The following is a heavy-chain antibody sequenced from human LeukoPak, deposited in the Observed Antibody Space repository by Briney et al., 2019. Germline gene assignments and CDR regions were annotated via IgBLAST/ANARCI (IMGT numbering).Heavy chain of an antibody. CDR2: INSDGSST. J-gene: IGHJ4*02. V-gene: IGHV3-74*01. Sequence: GGSLRLSCAASGFTFSSYWMHWVRQAPGRGLVWVSRINSDGSSTSYADSVKGRFTISRDNAKNTLYLQMNSLRAEDTAVYYCARGGYGDYRYFDYWGQGTLVTVSS. D-gene: IGHD4-17*01. CDR1: GFTFSSYW. CDR3: ARGGYGDYRYFDY.